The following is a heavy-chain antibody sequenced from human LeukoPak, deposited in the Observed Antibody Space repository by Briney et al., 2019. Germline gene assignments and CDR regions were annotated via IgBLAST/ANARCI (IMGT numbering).Heavy chain of an antibody. CDR1: GGSISSGSYY. J-gene: IGHJ4*02. D-gene: IGHD6-19*01. CDR3: ARDKGWIDY. CDR2: IYTSGST. V-gene: IGHV4-61*02. Sequence: SETLSLTCTVSGGSISSGSYYWSWIRQPAGKGLEWIGRIYTSGSTNYNPSLKSRVTMSVDTSKNQFSLKLSSVTAADTAVYYCARDKGWIDYWGQGTLVTVSS.